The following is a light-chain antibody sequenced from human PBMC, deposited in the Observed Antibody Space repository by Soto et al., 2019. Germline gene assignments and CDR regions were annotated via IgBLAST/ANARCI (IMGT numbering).Light chain of an antibody. CDR1: SSDVGSYNL. V-gene: IGLV2-23*03. CDR2: EGS. J-gene: IGLJ2*01. Sequence: QSALTQPASVSGSPGQSITISCTGTSSDVGSYNLVSWYQQHPGKAPKLMIYEGSKRPSGVSNRFSGSKSGNTASLTISGLQAADEADYYCCSYAGSSTFRVFGGGTKVTVL. CDR3: CSYAGSSTFRV.